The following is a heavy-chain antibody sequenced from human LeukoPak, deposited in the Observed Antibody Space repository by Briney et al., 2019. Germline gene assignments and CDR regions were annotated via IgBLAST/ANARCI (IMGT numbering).Heavy chain of an antibody. CDR1: GYTFTSYG. CDR2: ISAYNGNT. Sequence: ASVKVSCKASGYTFTSYGISWVRQAPGQGLEWMGWISAYNGNTSYAQKLQGRVTMTTDTSTSTAYMELRSLRSDDTAVYYCARDGGYCSGGSCYSIFVDFDYWGQGTLVTVSS. V-gene: IGHV1-18*01. D-gene: IGHD2-15*01. J-gene: IGHJ4*02. CDR3: ARDGGYCSGGSCYSIFVDFDY.